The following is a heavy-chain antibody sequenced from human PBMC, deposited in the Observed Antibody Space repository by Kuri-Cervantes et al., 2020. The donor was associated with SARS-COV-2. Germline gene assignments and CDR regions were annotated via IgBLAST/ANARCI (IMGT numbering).Heavy chain of an antibody. Sequence: SVQVSCKASGGTFSSYAISWVRQAPGQGLEWMGRIIPIFGIANYAQKFQGRVTITADKSTSTAYMELSSLRSEDTAVYYCARDRGYSSSWYKPNWFDPWGQGTLVTVSS. D-gene: IGHD6-13*01. J-gene: IGHJ5*02. CDR3: ARDRGYSSSWYKPNWFDP. CDR2: IIPIFGIA. V-gene: IGHV1-69*04. CDR1: GGTFSSYA.